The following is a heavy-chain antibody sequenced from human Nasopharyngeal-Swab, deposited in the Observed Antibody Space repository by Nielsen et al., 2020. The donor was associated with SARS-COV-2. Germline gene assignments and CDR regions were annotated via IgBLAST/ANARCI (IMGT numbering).Heavy chain of an antibody. CDR3: ARYDDYYDSSGYAY. J-gene: IGHJ4*02. CDR1: GFPFSPYG. D-gene: IGHD3-22*01. CDR2: IGTSSSTS. V-gene: IGHV3-48*01. Sequence: GGSLRLSCVASGFPFSPYGMNWVRQAPGKGLEWLSYIGTSSSTSYYADSVKGRFTISRDNSKNTLYLQMNSLRAEDTAVYYCARYDDYYDSSGYAYWGQGTLVTVSS.